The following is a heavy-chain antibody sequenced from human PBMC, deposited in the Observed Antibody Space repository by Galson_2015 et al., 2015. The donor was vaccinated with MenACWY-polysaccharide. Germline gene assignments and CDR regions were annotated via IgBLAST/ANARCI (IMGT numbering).Heavy chain of an antibody. J-gene: IGHJ4*02. V-gene: IGHV1-18*01. Sequence: SVKVSCKASGYTFTSYGISWVRQAPGQGLEWMGWINTYNANTYYAQKVQGRVTVTADTSTSTAYMELRSLRSDDTAVYYCARDAGGTEDYWGQGTLVTVSS. D-gene: IGHD2-15*01. CDR2: INTYNANT. CDR3: ARDAGGTEDY. CDR1: GYTFTSYG.